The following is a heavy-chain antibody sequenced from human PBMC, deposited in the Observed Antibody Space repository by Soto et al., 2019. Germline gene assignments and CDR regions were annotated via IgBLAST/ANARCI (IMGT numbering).Heavy chain of an antibody. CDR1: AYTFSDYN. CDR3: ARHRFTSGSDYFDY. CDR2: INPRNGDA. V-gene: IGHV1-2*02. Sequence: ASVKVSCKASAYTFSDYNLHWVRQAPGQGLEWMGSINPRNGDAVSAQKFQARIILTRDTSTTTAYMELSRLTSPDTAVYYCARHRFTSGSDYFDYRGQGTLVTVSS. J-gene: IGHJ4*02. D-gene: IGHD6-19*01.